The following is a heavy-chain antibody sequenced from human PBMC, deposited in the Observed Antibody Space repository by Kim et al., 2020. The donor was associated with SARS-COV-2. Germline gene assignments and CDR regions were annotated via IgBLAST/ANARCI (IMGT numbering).Heavy chain of an antibody. J-gene: IGHJ4*02. CDR3: ARDNGDYGFDY. CDR1: AHTFITYG. D-gene: IGHD4-17*01. Sequence: ASVKVSCKASAHTFITYGIAWVRLAPGQGLEWMGLVSSYNANTIYAQRLQGRHTMNTDTSTNKASMELRSLRSDDTAGYFCARDNGDYGFDYWGQGTLVT. V-gene: IGHV1-18*01. CDR2: VSSYNANT.